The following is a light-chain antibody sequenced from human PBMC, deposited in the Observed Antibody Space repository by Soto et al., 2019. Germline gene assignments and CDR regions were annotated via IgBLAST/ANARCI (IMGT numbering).Light chain of an antibody. J-gene: IGKJ2*01. V-gene: IGKV3-11*01. CDR1: QSISTY. CDR3: QHRGKWPRT. CDR2: GAS. Sequence: EIVLTQSPATLSLSPGERATLSCRGSQSISTYLAWYQQKPGQAPRLLIYGASNRATGIPARFSGSGSGTDFSLTISSLESEDFAVYYCQHRGKWPRTFGQGTKLEIK.